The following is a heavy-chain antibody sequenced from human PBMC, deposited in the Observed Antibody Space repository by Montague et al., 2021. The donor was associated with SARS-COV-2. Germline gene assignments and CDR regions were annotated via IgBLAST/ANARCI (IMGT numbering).Heavy chain of an antibody. D-gene: IGHD4-17*01. CDR3: ARSYGDYRDSYFDY. CDR1: GFSLNTSGMR. V-gene: IGHV2-70*01. Sequence: PALVKPTQTLTLTCTFSGFSLNTSGMRVSWIRQPPGKALEWLALIDWXXXQYYSTSLKTRLTISKDTSKNQVVLTMTNMDPIDTATYYCARSYGDYRDSYFDYWGQGTLVTVSS. J-gene: IGHJ4*02. CDR2: IDWXXXQ.